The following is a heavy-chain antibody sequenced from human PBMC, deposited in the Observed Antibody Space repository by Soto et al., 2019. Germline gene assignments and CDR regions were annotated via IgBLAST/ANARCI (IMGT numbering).Heavy chain of an antibody. D-gene: IGHD5-12*01. CDR3: ARGGGYAVPGNY. Sequence: VGSLRLSCAASGFTVSSNYMSWVRQAPGKGLEWVSFIYSGGSTYYADSVKGRFTISRDNSKNTLYLQMNSLRAEDTAVYYCARGGGYAVPGNYWGQGTLVTVSS. V-gene: IGHV3-53*01. CDR2: IYSGGST. J-gene: IGHJ4*02. CDR1: GFTVSSNY.